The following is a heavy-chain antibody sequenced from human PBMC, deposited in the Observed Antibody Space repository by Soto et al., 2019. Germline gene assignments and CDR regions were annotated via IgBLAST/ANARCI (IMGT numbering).Heavy chain of an antibody. D-gene: IGHD3-16*01. CDR1: GFPFSSYS. Sequence: GGSLRLSCAASGFPFSSYSMNWVRQVPGKGLEWVSFISSSSSTIYYADSVKGRLTVSRDNAGNSLYLQMNSLRAEDTAVYYCASGRYASSSSEFDYWGQGALVTVSS. V-gene: IGHV3-48*01. CDR3: ASGRYASSSSEFDY. J-gene: IGHJ4*02. CDR2: ISSSSSTI.